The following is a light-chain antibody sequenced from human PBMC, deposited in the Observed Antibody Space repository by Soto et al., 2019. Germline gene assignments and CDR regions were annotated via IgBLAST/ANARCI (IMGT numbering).Light chain of an antibody. V-gene: IGKV1-39*01. J-gene: IGKJ4*01. CDR2: SAS. CDR3: QQSYSTPLT. CDR1: QSISTS. Sequence: DIPGTQSPSSPFVSLGDRVTITFRGSQSISTSLNWYQQKPGKAPKLLMFSASSLQSGVPSRFSGSGSGTDFTLTISSLQPEDFATYYCQQSYSTPLTFGGGTKVDIK.